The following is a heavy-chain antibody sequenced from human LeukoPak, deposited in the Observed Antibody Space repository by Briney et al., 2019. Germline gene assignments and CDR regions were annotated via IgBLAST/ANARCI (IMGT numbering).Heavy chain of an antibody. Sequence: GGSLRPSCAASGFTFSSYWMSWVRQAPGKGLEFVANIMQDGSEKNYVDSVKGRFTISRDNAKNSLYLQMNSLRAEDTAVYYCAREVYSSSRPADAFDIWGQGTMVTVSS. V-gene: IGHV3-7*01. J-gene: IGHJ3*02. CDR2: IMQDGSEK. CDR1: GFTFSSYW. CDR3: AREVYSSSRPADAFDI. D-gene: IGHD6-13*01.